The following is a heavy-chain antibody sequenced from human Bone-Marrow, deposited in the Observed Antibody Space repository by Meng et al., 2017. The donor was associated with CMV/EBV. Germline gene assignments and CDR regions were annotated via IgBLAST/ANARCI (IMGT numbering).Heavy chain of an antibody. V-gene: IGHV4-39*07. D-gene: IGHD4/OR15-4a*01. Sequence: SETLSLTCTVSGGSISNNNYYWGWIRQPPGKGLEWIGSIYYSGSTYYNPSLKSRVTISVDTSKNQFSLKLSSVTAADTAVYYCARDDYYSLQVDYWGQGALVTVSS. CDR1: GGSISNNNYY. CDR2: IYYSGST. J-gene: IGHJ4*02. CDR3: ARDDYYSLQVDY.